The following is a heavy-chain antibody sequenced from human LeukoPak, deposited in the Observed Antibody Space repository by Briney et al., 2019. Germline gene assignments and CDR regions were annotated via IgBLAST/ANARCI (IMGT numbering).Heavy chain of an antibody. J-gene: IGHJ4*02. D-gene: IGHD3-10*02. CDR2: ISSSGSTI. CDR3: ARNVYNFDY. V-gene: IGHV3-48*03. CDR1: GFTFSSYE. Sequence: GGSLRLSCTASGFTFSSYEMNWVRQAPGKGLEWVSYISSSGSTIYYADSVQGRFTISRDNAQNSLYLQMSSLRAEDTAVYYCARNVYNFDYWGQGTLVTVSS.